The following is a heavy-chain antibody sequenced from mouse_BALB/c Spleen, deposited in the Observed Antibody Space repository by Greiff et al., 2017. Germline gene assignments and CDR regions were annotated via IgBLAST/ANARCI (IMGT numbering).Heavy chain of an antibody. Sequence: QVQLQQSGPELVKPGASVRISCKASGYTFTSYYIHWVKQRPGQGLEWIGWIYPGNVNTKYNEKFKGKATLTADKSSSTAYMQLSSLTSEDSAVYFCARGEDYYGSRAMDYWGQGTSVTVSS. CDR2: IYPGNVNT. J-gene: IGHJ4*01. V-gene: IGHV1S56*01. D-gene: IGHD1-1*01. CDR3: ARGEDYYGSRAMDY. CDR1: GYTFTSYY.